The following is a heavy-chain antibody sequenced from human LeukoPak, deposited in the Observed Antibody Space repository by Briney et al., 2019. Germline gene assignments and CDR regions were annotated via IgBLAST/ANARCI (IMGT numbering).Heavy chain of an antibody. CDR3: ARAYSSGWYFDY. D-gene: IGHD6-19*01. Sequence: GGSLRLSCAASGFTFSSYAMHWVRQAPGKGLEWVAVISYDGSNKYYADSVKGRFTISRDNSKNTLYLQMNSLRAEDTAVYYCARAYSSGWYFDYWGQGTLVTVSS. CDR1: GFTFSSYA. V-gene: IGHV3-30-3*01. CDR2: ISYDGSNK. J-gene: IGHJ4*02.